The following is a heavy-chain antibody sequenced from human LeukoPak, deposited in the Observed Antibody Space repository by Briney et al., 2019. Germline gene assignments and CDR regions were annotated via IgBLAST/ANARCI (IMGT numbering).Heavy chain of an antibody. CDR1: GFTFSSYG. CDR2: IRYDGSNK. J-gene: IGHJ3*02. V-gene: IGHV3-30*02. D-gene: IGHD1-26*01. CDR3: AKDLRKELNAFDI. Sequence: PGGSLRLSCAASGFTFSSYGMHWVRQAPGKGLEWVAFIRYDGSNKYYADSVKGRFTISRDNSKNTLYLQMNSLRAEDTAVYYCAKDLRKELNAFDIWGQGTMVTVSS.